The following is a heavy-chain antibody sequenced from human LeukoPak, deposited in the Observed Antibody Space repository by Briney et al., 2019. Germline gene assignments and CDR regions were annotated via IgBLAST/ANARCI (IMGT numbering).Heavy chain of an antibody. V-gene: IGHV3-23*01. CDR1: GFIFSNHG. CDR2: ISPRGDIT. Sequence: PGGSPRLSCAASGFIFSNHGMNWVRQAPGKGLEWVSGISPRGDITYYTDSVKGRFTVSRDNFKNTVHLQVNSLRPEDTAVYFCAKDDAWIRFASWGQGILVTVSS. D-gene: IGHD5-12*01. CDR3: AKDDAWIRFAS. J-gene: IGHJ5*01.